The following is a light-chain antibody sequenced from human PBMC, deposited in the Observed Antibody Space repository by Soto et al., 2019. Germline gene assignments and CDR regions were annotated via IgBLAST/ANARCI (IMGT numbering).Light chain of an antibody. J-gene: IGKJ1*01. V-gene: IGKV3-20*01. Sequence: EIVLTQSPGTLSLSPGERATLSCRASQCISSSYLAWYQQKSGQAPRLLIYGASSRATGIPDRLTGSGSGTDFTLTITRLEPEDIAVYFCHQYGGSPWTFGQGTKVDI. CDR1: QCISSSY. CDR3: HQYGGSPWT. CDR2: GAS.